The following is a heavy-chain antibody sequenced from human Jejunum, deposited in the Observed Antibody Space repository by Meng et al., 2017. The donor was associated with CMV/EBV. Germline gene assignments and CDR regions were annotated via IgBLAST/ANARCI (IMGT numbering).Heavy chain of an antibody. D-gene: IGHD3-16*01. CDR1: GFAFSSYY. J-gene: IGHJ4*02. V-gene: IGHV3-21*02. Sequence: EVQLVESGGGLVKPGGSLRVSCAASGFAFSSYYMNWVRQAPGRGLEWISSISSSSAYIYYADSLKGRFTVSRDNARNSLYLQVNSLTGDDTAVYYCARVGKAGGIDSWGQGTMVTVS. CDR2: ISSSSAYI. CDR3: ARVGKAGGIDS.